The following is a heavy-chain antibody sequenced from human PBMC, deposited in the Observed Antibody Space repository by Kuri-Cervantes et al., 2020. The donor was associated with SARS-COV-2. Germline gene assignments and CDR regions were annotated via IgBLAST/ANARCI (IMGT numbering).Heavy chain of an antibody. CDR3: AREGGDYGDYYYYGMDV. Sequence: GGSLRLSCAASGFTFSNAWMSWVRQAPGKGLEWVGRIKSKTDGGTTDYAAPVKGRFTISRDDSKNTLYLQMNSLRAEDTAVYYCAREGGDYGDYYYYGMDVWGQGTTVTVSS. J-gene: IGHJ6*02. CDR2: IKSKTDGGTT. V-gene: IGHV3-15*01. D-gene: IGHD4-17*01. CDR1: GFTFSNAW.